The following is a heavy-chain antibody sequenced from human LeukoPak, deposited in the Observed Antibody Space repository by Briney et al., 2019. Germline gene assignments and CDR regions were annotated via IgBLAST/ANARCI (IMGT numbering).Heavy chain of an antibody. CDR3: ARGGSYYGDFDY. CDR2: ISSSSSYI. Sequence: PGGSLRLSCAASGFTFSSYSMNWVRQAPGKGLEWVSSISSSSSYIYYADSVKGRFTISRDNAKNSLYLQMNSLRAEDTAVYYCARGGSYYGDFDYWGQGTLVSVSS. V-gene: IGHV3-21*01. CDR1: GFTFSSYS. J-gene: IGHJ4*02. D-gene: IGHD1-26*01.